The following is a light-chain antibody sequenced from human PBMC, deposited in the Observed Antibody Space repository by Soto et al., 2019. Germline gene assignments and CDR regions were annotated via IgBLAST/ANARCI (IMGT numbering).Light chain of an antibody. CDR2: GAS. J-gene: IGKJ3*01. CDR3: QQYGSSRGFT. CDR1: QSISSN. Sequence: EIVMTQSPATLSVSPGERATLSCRASQSISSNLAWYQQKNGQTPRLLIYGASSRATGIPDRFSGSGSGTDFTLTISRLEPEDFAVYYCQQYGSSRGFTFGPGTKVDIK. V-gene: IGKV3-20*01.